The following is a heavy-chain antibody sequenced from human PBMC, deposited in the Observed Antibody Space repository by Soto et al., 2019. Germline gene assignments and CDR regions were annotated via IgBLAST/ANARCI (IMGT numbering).Heavy chain of an antibody. CDR3: ARPSSGWTNDAFDI. CDR1: GGSFSGYY. Sequence: QVQLQQWGAGLLKPSETLSLTCAVYGGSFSGYYWSWIRQPPGKGLELIGEINHSGSTNYNPSLKSRVTISVDTSKNQFSLKLSSVTAADTAVYYCARPSSGWTNDAFDIWGQGTMVTVSS. J-gene: IGHJ3*02. CDR2: INHSGST. D-gene: IGHD6-19*01. V-gene: IGHV4-34*01.